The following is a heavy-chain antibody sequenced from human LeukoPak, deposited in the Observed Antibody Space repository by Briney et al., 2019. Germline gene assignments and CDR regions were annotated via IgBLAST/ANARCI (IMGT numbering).Heavy chain of an antibody. CDR1: GGSISSGGYY. Sequence: SQTLSLTCTVSGGSISSGGYYWSWIRQHPGKALEWIGYIYYSGSTYYNPSLKSRVTISVDTSKNQFSLKLSSVTAADTAVYYCARGAIAASTNWFDPWGQGTLVTVSS. CDR2: IYYSGST. J-gene: IGHJ5*02. D-gene: IGHD6-13*01. CDR3: ARGAIAASTNWFDP. V-gene: IGHV4-31*03.